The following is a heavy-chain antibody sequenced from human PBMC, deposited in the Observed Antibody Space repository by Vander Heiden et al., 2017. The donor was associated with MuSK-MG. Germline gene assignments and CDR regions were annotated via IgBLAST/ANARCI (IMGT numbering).Heavy chain of an antibody. CDR2: IYPGDSDT. CDR3: ARRGRAAAGIGDY. Sequence: ELQLVQSGAEVKKQGESLKISCKGPGSSFTSYWIGWVRQMPGNGLEWMGIIYPGDSDTRYSPAVQGQVTISADKSISTAYLQWRRMKASDTAMYYFARRGRAAAGIGDYWGQGTLVTVSS. D-gene: IGHD6-13*01. J-gene: IGHJ4*02. CDR1: GSSFTSYW. V-gene: IGHV5-51*03.